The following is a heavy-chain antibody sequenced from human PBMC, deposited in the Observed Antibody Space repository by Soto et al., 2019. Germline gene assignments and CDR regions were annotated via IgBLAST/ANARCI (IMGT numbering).Heavy chain of an antibody. J-gene: IGHJ4*02. V-gene: IGHV4-34*01. CDR2: INHSGTV. Sequence: QVHLQQWGAGLLKPSETLSLTCAVNGGAFNGYYWTWIRQSPGKGLQWIGEINHSGTVDYNPALKSRITFSIDTSNKQFSRTQTSVTAADTAVYYCARAGAAVVRASIGGFDYWGQGTLVTVSS. D-gene: IGHD3-10*01. CDR3: ARAGAAVVRASIGGFDY. CDR1: GGAFNGYY.